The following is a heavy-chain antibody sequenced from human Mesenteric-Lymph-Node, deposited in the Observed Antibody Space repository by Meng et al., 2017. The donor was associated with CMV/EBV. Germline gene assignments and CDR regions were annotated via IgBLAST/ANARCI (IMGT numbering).Heavy chain of an antibody. Sequence: GESLKISCAASGFAFSSYWMSWVRQAPGTGLEWVANIHQDGGEKYYIDSVKGRFTISRDNAKNSLFLQMDSVRAEDTAVYYCVRASYDRGAYTPDYWGQGTLVTVSS. CDR1: GFAFSSYW. V-gene: IGHV3-7*01. CDR2: IHQDGGEK. J-gene: IGHJ4*02. CDR3: VRASYDRGAYTPDY. D-gene: IGHD3-22*01.